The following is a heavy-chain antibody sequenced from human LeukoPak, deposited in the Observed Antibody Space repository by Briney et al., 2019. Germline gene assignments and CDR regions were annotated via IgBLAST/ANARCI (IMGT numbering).Heavy chain of an antibody. V-gene: IGHV3-21*06. Sequence: PGGSLRLSCAASGFTFSDYAMHWVRQAPGKGLEWVSSISTTSYYIYYADSVKGRFTISRDNAKNSLYLQMNSLRAEDTAVYYCARGGVSGRYDYWGQGTLVTVSS. CDR3: ARGGVSGRYDY. D-gene: IGHD3-10*01. J-gene: IGHJ4*02. CDR1: GFTFSDYA. CDR2: ISTTSYYI.